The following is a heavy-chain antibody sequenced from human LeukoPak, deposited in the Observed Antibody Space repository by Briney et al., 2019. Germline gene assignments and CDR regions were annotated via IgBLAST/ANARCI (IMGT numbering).Heavy chain of an antibody. D-gene: IGHD2-2*01. CDR3: ARDLVVTSAY. Sequence: GGSLRLSCAASGFTFSSYWMHWVRQAPGKGLVWVSRINGDGSSATYADSVKGRFTISRDNAKNTLYLQMNGLRAEDTAVYYCARDLVVTSAYWGQGTLVTVSS. CDR2: INGDGSSA. V-gene: IGHV3-74*01. CDR1: GFTFSSYW. J-gene: IGHJ4*02.